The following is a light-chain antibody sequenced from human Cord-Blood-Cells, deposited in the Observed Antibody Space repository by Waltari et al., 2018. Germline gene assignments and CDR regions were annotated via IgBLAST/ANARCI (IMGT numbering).Light chain of an antibody. V-gene: IGLV3-19*01. CDR3: NSRDSSGNHLV. Sequence: SSELTQDPAVSVALGQTVRITCQGDSLRSYYASRYQQKPGQAPVLVIYGKNNRPSGIPDRFSGSSSGNTASLTITGARAEDEADYYCNSRDSSGNHLVFGGGTKLTVL. J-gene: IGLJ2*01. CDR1: SLRSYY. CDR2: GKN.